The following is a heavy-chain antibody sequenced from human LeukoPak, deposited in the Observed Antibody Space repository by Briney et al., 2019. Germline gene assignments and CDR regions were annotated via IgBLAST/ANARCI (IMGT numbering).Heavy chain of an antibody. J-gene: IGHJ5*02. CDR2: INHSGST. Sequence: PSETLSLTCAVYGGSFSGSYWGWIRQPPGKGLEWIGDINHSGSTNYNPSLKSRATISKDTSKNQFSLQLTSVTAADTAVYYCARESSGYYPNNWFDPWGQGTLVTVSS. V-gene: IGHV4-34*01. CDR1: GGSFSGSY. D-gene: IGHD5-12*01. CDR3: ARESSGYYPNNWFDP.